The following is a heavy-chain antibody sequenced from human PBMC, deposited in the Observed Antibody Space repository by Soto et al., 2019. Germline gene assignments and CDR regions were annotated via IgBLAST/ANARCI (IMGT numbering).Heavy chain of an antibody. J-gene: IGHJ6*02. CDR3: ARDQEKEQPAHFGMDV. Sequence: PGGSLSLSCAASGFTFSSYSMNWVRQAPGKGLEWVSSISSSSSYIYYADSVKGRFTISRDNAKNSLYLQMNSLRAEDTAVYYCARDQEKEQPAHFGMDVWGQGTTVTVS. D-gene: IGHD6-13*01. V-gene: IGHV3-21*01. CDR1: GFTFSSYS. CDR2: ISSSSSYI.